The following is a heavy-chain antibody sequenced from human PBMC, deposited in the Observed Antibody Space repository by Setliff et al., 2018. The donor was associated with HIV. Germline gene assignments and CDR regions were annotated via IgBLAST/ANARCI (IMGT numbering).Heavy chain of an antibody. CDR1: GFSFKIYA. CDR2: ISSGGGT. D-gene: IGHD3-16*01. J-gene: IGHJ3*02. V-gene: IGHV3-23*01. CDR3: AKMGSPVGPDAFDI. Sequence: GGSLRLSCAASGFSFKIYAMSWVRQAPGKGLEWVSAISSGGGTYYADFVKGRFTISRDNSKNTLYLQMNSLRAEDTAVYYCAKMGSPVGPDAFDIWGQGTMVTVSS.